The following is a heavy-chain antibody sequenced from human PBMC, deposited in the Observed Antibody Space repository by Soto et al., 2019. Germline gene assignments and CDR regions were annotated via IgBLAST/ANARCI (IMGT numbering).Heavy chain of an antibody. CDR2: IYYSGST. CDR3: ARVLDYYGSGRGGMDV. CDR1: GGSISSYY. Sequence: QVQLQESGPGLVKPSETLSLTCTVSGGSISSYYWSWIRQPPGKGLEWIGYIYYSGSTNYNPSLKSRVTISVDTSKNQFSLKLSSVTAADTAVYYCARVLDYYGSGRGGMDVWDQGTTVTVSS. J-gene: IGHJ6*02. D-gene: IGHD3-10*01. V-gene: IGHV4-59*01.